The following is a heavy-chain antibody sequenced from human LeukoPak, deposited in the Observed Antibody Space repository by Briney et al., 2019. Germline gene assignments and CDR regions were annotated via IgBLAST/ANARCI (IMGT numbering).Heavy chain of an antibody. CDR3: ARDRWSYDPQGGFDC. CDR2: IKQDGSER. Sequence: PGGSLRLSCTASGFNFNDYWMTWIRQTPEKGLEWVANIKQDGSERYYVDSVKGRFTLSRDNAKNSLYLQMNSLRAEDTAVYYCARDRWSYDPQGGFDCWGQGTLVTVSS. D-gene: IGHD3-22*01. V-gene: IGHV3-7*03. J-gene: IGHJ4*02. CDR1: GFNFNDYW.